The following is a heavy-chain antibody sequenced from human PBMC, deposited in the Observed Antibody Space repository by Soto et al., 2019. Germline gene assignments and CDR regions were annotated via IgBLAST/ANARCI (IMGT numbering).Heavy chain of an antibody. J-gene: IGHJ4*02. CDR3: ARAGQYYDSSGYAN. CDR2: ISAYNGNT. D-gene: IGHD3-22*01. CDR1: GYSFGTSG. Sequence: QVKLVQSGTEVKKPGASMKVSCKASGYSFGTSGISWVRQAPGQGLEWMGWISAYNGNTNYEQKRQDRVTMTTDTSTNTAYLELRSVRSDDTAVYYCARAGQYYDSSGYANWGQGTLVTVSS. V-gene: IGHV1-18*01.